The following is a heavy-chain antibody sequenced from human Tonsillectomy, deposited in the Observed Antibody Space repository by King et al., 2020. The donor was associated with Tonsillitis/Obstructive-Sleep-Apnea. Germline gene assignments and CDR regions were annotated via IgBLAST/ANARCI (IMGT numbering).Heavy chain of an antibody. D-gene: IGHD1/OR15-1a*01. CDR3: ARRAPDYRLPRTGGEHGVSYYYYMDV. J-gene: IGHJ6*03. Sequence: QLVQSGAEVKKPGESLKISCKGSGYSFTSYWIGWVRQMPGKGLEWMGIIYPGDSDTRYSPSFQGQVTISADKSISTAYLQWSSLKASDTAMYYCARRAPDYRLPRTGGEHGVSYYYYMDVWGKGTTVTVSS. CDR1: GYSFTSYW. CDR2: IYPGDSDT. V-gene: IGHV5-51*01.